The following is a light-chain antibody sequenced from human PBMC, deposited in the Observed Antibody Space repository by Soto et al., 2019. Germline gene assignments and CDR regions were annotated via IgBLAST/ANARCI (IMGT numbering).Light chain of an antibody. Sequence: QSALTQPPSASGSPGQSVTISCTGTSSDVGSYNYVSWYQQHPGKAPKLMIYEVNKRPSGVPDRFSGSKSGNTASLTVSGLQAEDEADYYCSSYAGSSSLLFGGGTKLTVL. V-gene: IGLV2-8*01. CDR3: SSYAGSSSLL. J-gene: IGLJ2*01. CDR1: SSDVGSYNY. CDR2: EVN.